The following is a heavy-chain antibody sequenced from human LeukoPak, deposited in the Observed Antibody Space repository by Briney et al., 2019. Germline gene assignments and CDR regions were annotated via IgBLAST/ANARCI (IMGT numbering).Heavy chain of an antibody. CDR3: ARDRLIATRSYYYYYMDV. J-gene: IGHJ6*03. CDR2: IYYSGST. CDR1: GGSISSYY. V-gene: IGHV4-59*01. D-gene: IGHD3-16*01. Sequence: PSETLSLTCTVSGGSISSYYWSWIRQPPGKGLEWIGYIYYSGSTNYNPSLKSRVTISVDTSKNQFSLKLSSVTAADTAVYYCARDRLIATRSYYYYYMDVWGKGTTVTVSS.